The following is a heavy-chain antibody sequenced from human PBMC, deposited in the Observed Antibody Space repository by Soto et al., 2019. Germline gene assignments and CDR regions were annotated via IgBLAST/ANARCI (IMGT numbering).Heavy chain of an antibody. CDR1: GFTFSKYA. CDR3: AKDRVPNDSSGYYSILTDS. V-gene: IGHV3-23*01. J-gene: IGHJ4*02. CDR2: ISYNGGGT. Sequence: PLASLSLSYASSGFTFSKYAMTWSRPAPWNGLEWVSAISYNGGGTYYVDSVKGRFTVSRDNSKNTLYLQMQSLRAEDTAVYYCAKDRVPNDSSGYYSILTDSWGQGTVVTVSS. D-gene: IGHD3-22*01.